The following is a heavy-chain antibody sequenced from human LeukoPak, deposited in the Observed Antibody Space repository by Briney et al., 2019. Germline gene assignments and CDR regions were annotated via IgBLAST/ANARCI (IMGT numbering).Heavy chain of an antibody. CDR3: VRFLHGDSTKDAFDI. D-gene: IGHD4-17*01. CDR1: GGTFSSYA. V-gene: IGHV1-69*05. CDR2: IIPIFGTA. J-gene: IGHJ3*02. Sequence: SVKVSCKASGGTFSSYAISWVRQAPGQGLEWMGGIIPIFGTANYAQKFQGRVTITTDESTSTAYMELSSLRSEDTAVYYCVRFLHGDSTKDAFDIWGQGTMVTVSS.